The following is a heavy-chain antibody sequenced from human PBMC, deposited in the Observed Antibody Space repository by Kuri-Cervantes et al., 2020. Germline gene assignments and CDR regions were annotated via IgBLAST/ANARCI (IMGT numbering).Heavy chain of an antibody. D-gene: IGHD5-18*01. CDR2: INXSGSX. CDR1: GXXXSGYY. V-gene: IGHV4-34*01. Sequence: GSLRLSCAXYGXXXSGYYWXWIRQPPGKGXEWXGEINXSGSXXYNPSLKSRVTISVDTSKNQFSLXLSSVTAADTAVYYCARARFGNTAMVQXYYYYYMDVWGKGTTVTVSS. J-gene: IGHJ6*03. CDR3: ARARFGNTAMVQXYYYYYMDV.